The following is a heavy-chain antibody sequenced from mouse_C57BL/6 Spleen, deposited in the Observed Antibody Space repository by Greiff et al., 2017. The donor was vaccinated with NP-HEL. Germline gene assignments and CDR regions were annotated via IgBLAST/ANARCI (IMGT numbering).Heavy chain of an antibody. J-gene: IGHJ3*01. V-gene: IGHV3-6*01. CDR2: ISYDGSN. CDR1: GYSITSGYY. CDR3: ARGERY. Sequence: EVKLMESGPGLVKPSQSLSLTCSVTGYSITSGYYWNWIRQFPGNKLEWMGYISYDGSNNYNPSLKNRISITRDTSKNQFFLKLNSVTTEDTATYYCARGERYWGQGTLVTVSA.